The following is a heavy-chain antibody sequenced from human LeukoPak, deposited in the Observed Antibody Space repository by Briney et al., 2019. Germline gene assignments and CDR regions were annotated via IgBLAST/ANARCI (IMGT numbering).Heavy chain of an antibody. D-gene: IGHD1-1*01. CDR2: ISGNGGST. V-gene: IGHV3-23*01. CDR1: GFTFSSYA. J-gene: IGHJ4*02. Sequence: PGGSLRLSCAASGFTFSSYAMHWVRQAPGKGLEWVSAISGNGGSTYYADSVKGRFTISRHNSRNTLYLQMDSLRAEDTALYYCTKDPWKLQPPQRPIDYWGQGTLVTVSS. CDR3: TKDPWKLQPPQRPIDY.